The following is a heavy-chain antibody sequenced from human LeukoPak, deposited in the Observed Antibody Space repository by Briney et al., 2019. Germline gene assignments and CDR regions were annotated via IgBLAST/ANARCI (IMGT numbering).Heavy chain of an antibody. CDR1: GFTFGDYH. D-gene: IGHD4-11*01. V-gene: IGHV3-49*03. CDR3: TRGITTAQLYYFDY. J-gene: IGHJ4*02. Sequence: PGGSLRLSCTASGFTFGDYHMSWFRQAPGKGLEWVSFIRSKAYGGTTEYAASVKGRFTISRDDSKSIAYLQMNSLRTEDTAVYYCTRGITTAQLYYFDYWGQGTLVTVSS. CDR2: IRSKAYGGTT.